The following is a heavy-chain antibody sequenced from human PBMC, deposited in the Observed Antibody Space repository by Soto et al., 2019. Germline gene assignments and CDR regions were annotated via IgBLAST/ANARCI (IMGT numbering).Heavy chain of an antibody. D-gene: IGHD2-15*01. V-gene: IGHV4-59*08. CDR1: GGSMNTYY. J-gene: IGHJ4*02. Sequence: PSETLSLTCTVSGGSMNTYYWGWFRQPPGKGLEWVGYIYYSGSTTYSPSLKSRVTISVDTSKNQFSLKLDSVTAADTAVYYCASYNIVENCSGGSCPTPGFYYWGQGTLVTVSS. CDR2: IYYSGST. CDR3: ASYNIVENCSGGSCPTPGFYY.